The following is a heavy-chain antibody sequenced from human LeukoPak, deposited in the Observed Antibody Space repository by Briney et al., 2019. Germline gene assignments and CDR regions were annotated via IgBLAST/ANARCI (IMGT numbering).Heavy chain of an antibody. V-gene: IGHV3-30-3*01. CDR2: TSFDGTNK. CDR3: ARSTYDFWSGYPGGAFDI. D-gene: IGHD3-3*01. J-gene: IGHJ3*02. Sequence: GGSLRLSCAGSGFTFNYFAIHWVRQAPGKGLEWVAVTSFDGTNKYYADSVKGRFTISRDNSKNTLYLQMNSLRAEDTAVYYCARSTYDFWSGYPGGAFDIWGQGTMVTVSS. CDR1: GFTFNYFA.